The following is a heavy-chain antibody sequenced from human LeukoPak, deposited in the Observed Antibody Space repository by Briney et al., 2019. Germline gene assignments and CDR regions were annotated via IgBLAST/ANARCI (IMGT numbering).Heavy chain of an antibody. D-gene: IGHD6-19*01. V-gene: IGHV1-46*01. CDR1: GYSFTNYQ. J-gene: IGHJ5*02. Sequence: ASVKVSRKASGYSFTNYQMHWVREAPGQGLEWMGIINPSGGSTTYAEKFQGRVTMTRDTSTSTVYMELSSLRSDDTAVYYCARDSLRTAIAMAGGNWFDPWGQGTMVTVSS. CDR3: ARDSLRTAIAMAGGNWFDP. CDR2: INPSGGST.